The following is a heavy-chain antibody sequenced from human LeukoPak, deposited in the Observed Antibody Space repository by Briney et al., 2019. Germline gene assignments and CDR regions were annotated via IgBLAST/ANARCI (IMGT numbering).Heavy chain of an antibody. CDR2: IHDGGST. CDR1: GGSIGSGGYY. CDR3: ARDSPKRYSGSYFDY. V-gene: IGHV4-30-2*01. Sequence: SETLSLTCTVSGGSIGSGGYYWSWIRQPPGKGLKWIGFIHDGGSTSYNSSLKSRVAISVDRSKNQFSLTLNSVTAADTAIYYCARDSPKRYSGSYFDYWGQGTLVTVSS. D-gene: IGHD1-26*01. J-gene: IGHJ4*02.